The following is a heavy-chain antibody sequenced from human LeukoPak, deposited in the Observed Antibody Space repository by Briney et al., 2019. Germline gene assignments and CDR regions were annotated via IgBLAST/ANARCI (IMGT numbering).Heavy chain of an antibody. D-gene: IGHD6-13*01. CDR1: GGSLSRYY. V-gene: IGHV4-59*01. Sequence: PSETLSLTCTVSGGSLSRYYWSWIRQPPGKGLEWIGYIYYSGSPNYNPSPKSRVTISVDTSKNQFALKLSSVTAADTAVYYCAREQQPDDAFDIWGQGTMVTVSS. J-gene: IGHJ3*02. CDR3: AREQQPDDAFDI. CDR2: IYYSGSP.